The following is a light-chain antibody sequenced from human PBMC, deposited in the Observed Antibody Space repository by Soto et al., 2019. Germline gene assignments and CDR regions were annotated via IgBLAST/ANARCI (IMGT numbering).Light chain of an antibody. J-gene: IGKJ5*01. V-gene: IGKV3-20*01. CDR3: QQYGISIT. CDR2: GAS. Sequence: EIVLTQSPGTLSLSPGERATLSCRASQSVSSSYLAWYQQKPGQAPRLLIYGASSRATGIPERFSGSGSGTDVTLNIRRLEPEDFAVYYCQQYGISITFGQGTRLEIK. CDR1: QSVSSSY.